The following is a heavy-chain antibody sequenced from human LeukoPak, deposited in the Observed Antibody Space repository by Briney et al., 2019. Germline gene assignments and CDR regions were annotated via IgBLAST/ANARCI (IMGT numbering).Heavy chain of an antibody. CDR3: AKDYYGDYVGYFDY. CDR1: GFTFDDYA. Sequence: GGSLRLSCAASGFTFDDYAMHWVRQAPGKGLEWVSGISWNSGSIGYADSVKSRFTISRDNAKNSLYLQMNSLRAEDTALYYCAKDYYGDYVGYFDYWGQGTLVTVSS. V-gene: IGHV3-9*01. CDR2: ISWNSGSI. J-gene: IGHJ4*02. D-gene: IGHD4-17*01.